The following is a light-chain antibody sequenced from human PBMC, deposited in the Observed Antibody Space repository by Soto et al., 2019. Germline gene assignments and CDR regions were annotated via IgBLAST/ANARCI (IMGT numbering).Light chain of an antibody. Sequence: EIVLTQSPGTPSLSPGERATLSCRASQSVTSSYLAWYRQNPGQPPRLLIYAASRRATAIPDRFIGSGSGTDFTLTISRLEPEDFAVYYCQQYGTSPGTFGQGTKVEIK. CDR1: QSVTSSY. J-gene: IGKJ1*01. V-gene: IGKV3-20*01. CDR2: AAS. CDR3: QQYGTSPGT.